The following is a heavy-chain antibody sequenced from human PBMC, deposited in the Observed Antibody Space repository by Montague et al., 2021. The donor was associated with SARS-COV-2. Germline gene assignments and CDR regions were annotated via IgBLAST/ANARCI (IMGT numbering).Heavy chain of an antibody. CDR3: SRGTLRFGMDV. V-gene: IGHV6-1*01. Sequence: CAISGDSVARNTALWNWVRHSPSRHLEFLGGTYYRSKWQNDYAVSVRSRITINPDTSKNQFSLHLNSVTPEDTAVYYCSRGTLRFGMDVWGQGTTVTVSS. J-gene: IGHJ6*02. CDR2: TYYRSKWQN. D-gene: IGHD4-17*01. CDR1: GDSVARNTAL.